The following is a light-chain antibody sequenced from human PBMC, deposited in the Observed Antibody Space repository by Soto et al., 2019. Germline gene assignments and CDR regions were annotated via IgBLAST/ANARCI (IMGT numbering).Light chain of an antibody. CDR1: NSNIGSDI. CDR3: ATWDGGLSGPFV. CDR2: TTN. Sequence: QSVLTQPASASGTPGQRATISYCGSNSNIGSDIVNCYQLLPGAAPEVLINTTNQRPSGVPERFSGSKSGTSASLAISGLQSEDEANSSCATWDGGLSGPFVFGTGTKVTVL. V-gene: IGLV1-44*01. J-gene: IGLJ1*01.